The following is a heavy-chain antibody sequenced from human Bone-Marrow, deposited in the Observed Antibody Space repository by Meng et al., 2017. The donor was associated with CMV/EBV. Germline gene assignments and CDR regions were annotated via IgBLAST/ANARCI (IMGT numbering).Heavy chain of an antibody. CDR2: IYYSGST. J-gene: IGHJ4*02. CDR3: ARAEGRRDGYHRPFFDY. V-gene: IGHV4-59*12. Sequence: GSLRLSCTVSGGSISSYYWSWIRQPPGKGLEWIGYIYYSGSTNYNPSLKSRVTISVDTSKNQFSLKLSSVTAADTAVYYCARAEGRRDGYHRPFFDYWGQGTLVTVSS. CDR1: GGSISSYY. D-gene: IGHD5-24*01.